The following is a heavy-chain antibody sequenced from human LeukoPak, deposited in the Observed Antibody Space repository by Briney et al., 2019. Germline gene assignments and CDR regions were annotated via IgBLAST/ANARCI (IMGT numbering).Heavy chain of an antibody. D-gene: IGHD3-3*01. CDR3: ARDGVDTMDFDY. Sequence: AASVKVSCKASGGTFSSYAISWVRQAPGQGLEWMGRIIPILGIANYAQKFQGRVTITADKPTSTAYMELSSLRSEDTAVYYCARDGVDTMDFDYWGQGTLVTVSS. V-gene: IGHV1-69*04. J-gene: IGHJ4*02. CDR2: IIPILGIA. CDR1: GGTFSSYA.